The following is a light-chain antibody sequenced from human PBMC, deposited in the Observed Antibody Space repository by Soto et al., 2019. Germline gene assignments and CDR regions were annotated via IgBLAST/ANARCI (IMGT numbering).Light chain of an antibody. Sequence: DIQMTQSPSSLSASVGDRVTITCRASQSIRTYVNWYQQKPGKAPNLLIYGASSLQSGVPSRFSGSGSGTGFTLTISSLQPDDFATYYCQQSFNTPRTFGQGTKVDIK. J-gene: IGKJ1*01. CDR1: QSIRTY. CDR2: GAS. V-gene: IGKV1-39*01. CDR3: QQSFNTPRT.